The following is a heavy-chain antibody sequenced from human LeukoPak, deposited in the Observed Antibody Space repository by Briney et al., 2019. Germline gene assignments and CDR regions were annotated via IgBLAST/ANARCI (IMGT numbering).Heavy chain of an antibody. J-gene: IGHJ6*02. Sequence: GGSLRLSCAASGFTFSSYGMHWVRQAPGKGLEWVAVISYDGSQTHYGDSVKGRFTISRDNSKNTLYLQMNSLRVEDTTVYYCVKDRDERSQYFYFGMDVWGQGTPVTVSS. V-gene: IGHV3-30*18. CDR2: ISYDGSQT. CDR1: GFTFSSYG. CDR3: VKDRDERSQYFYFGMDV. D-gene: IGHD1-1*01.